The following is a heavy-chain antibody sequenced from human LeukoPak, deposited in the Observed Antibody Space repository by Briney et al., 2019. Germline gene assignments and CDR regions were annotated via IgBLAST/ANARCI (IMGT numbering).Heavy chain of an antibody. Sequence: SETLSLTCSVSGVSISSNFWSWIRQPAGKGLEWIGRIYSSGNTDYNPSLKSRVTMSVDTSKNQFSLKLISVTAADTAVYYCARGPPPDFDYWGQGTLVTVSS. V-gene: IGHV4-4*07. CDR1: GVSISSNF. J-gene: IGHJ4*02. CDR3: ARGPPPDFDY. CDR2: IYSSGNT.